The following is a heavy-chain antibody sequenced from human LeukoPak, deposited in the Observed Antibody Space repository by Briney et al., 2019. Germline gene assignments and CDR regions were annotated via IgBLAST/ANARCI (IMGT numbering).Heavy chain of an antibody. D-gene: IGHD3-3*01. J-gene: IGHJ5*02. V-gene: IGHV4-61*02. CDR3: AREGPHITIFGVVIGIQQRQNWFDP. CDR1: GGSISSGSYY. CDR2: IYTSGST. Sequence: SQTLSLTCTVSGGSISSGSYYWSWIRQPAGKGLEWIGRIYTSGSTNYNPSLKSRVTISVDTSKNQFSLKLSSVTAADTAVYYCAREGPHITIFGVVIGIQQRQNWFDPWGQGTLVTVSS.